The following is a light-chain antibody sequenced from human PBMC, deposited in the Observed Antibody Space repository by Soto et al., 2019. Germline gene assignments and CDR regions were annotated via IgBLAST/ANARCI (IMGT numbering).Light chain of an antibody. CDR1: QSVSSY. Sequence: EIVLTQSPATLSLSPGERATLSCRASQSVSSYLAWYQQKPGQAPRLLIYDASNRATGIPARFSGSGSGTDFTLINSRLEPEDFAVYYCQQYGTSPSTFGRGTRLEIK. V-gene: IGKV3-11*01. CDR3: QQYGTSPST. J-gene: IGKJ5*01. CDR2: DAS.